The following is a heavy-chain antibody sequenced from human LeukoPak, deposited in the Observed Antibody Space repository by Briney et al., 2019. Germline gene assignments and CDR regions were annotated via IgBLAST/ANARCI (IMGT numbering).Heavy chain of an antibody. D-gene: IGHD6-19*01. CDR2: ISRGSRTI. CDR3: ARATDGYSSGWYGQTDAFDI. V-gene: IGHV3-48*01. J-gene: IGHJ3*02. Sequence: PGGSLRLSCAASGFTFSSYSMNWVRQAPGKGLEWVSNISRGSRTIYYADSVKGRFTTSRDNAKNSLYLQMNSLRAEDTAVYYCARATDGYSSGWYGQTDAFDIWGQGTMVTVSS. CDR1: GFTFSSYS.